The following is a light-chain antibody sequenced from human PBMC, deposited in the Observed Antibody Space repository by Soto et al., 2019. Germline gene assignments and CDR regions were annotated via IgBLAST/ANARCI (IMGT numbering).Light chain of an antibody. CDR2: GAS. J-gene: IGKJ1*01. V-gene: IGKV3-20*01. Sequence: EIVLTQSPGTLSLSPGERATLSCMASQTISRSYLAWYQQKPGQAPRLLIYGASSRATGIPDRFSGRDSGTDFTLTISRLEPEDFAVYFCQHYGSSPQTFGQGTKVDIK. CDR1: QTISRSY. CDR3: QHYGSSPQT.